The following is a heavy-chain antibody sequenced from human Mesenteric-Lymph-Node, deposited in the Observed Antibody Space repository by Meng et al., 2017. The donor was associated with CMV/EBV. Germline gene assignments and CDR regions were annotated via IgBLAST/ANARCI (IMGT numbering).Heavy chain of an antibody. D-gene: IGHD1/OR15-1a*01. V-gene: IGHV4-39*07. CDR2: INDYGST. CDR3: ARGRINKDYFDY. CDR1: GGSISSTNYY. J-gene: IGHJ4*02. Sequence: SEPLSLTCTVSGGSISSTNYYWAWIRQAPGKGLEWIGAINDYGSTYYTSSLKSRVTISVDTSQNQISLKLNSVTAADTAVYYCARGRINKDYFDYWGQGTLVTVSS.